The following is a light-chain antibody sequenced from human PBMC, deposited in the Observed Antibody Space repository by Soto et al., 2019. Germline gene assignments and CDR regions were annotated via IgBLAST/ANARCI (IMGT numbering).Light chain of an antibody. V-gene: IGLV2-23*01. CDR1: SSDVGSYNL. Sequence: QSALTQPASVSGSPGQSITISCTGTSSDVGSYNLVSWYQQHPGKAPKLMIYEGSKRPSGVSNRFSGSKSANTASLTISGLQAEDEAGYYCCSYAGSSTYVFGTGTKVTVL. CDR2: EGS. CDR3: CSYAGSSTYV. J-gene: IGLJ1*01.